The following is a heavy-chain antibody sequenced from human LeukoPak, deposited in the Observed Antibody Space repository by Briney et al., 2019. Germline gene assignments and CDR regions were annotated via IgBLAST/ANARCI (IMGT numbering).Heavy chain of an antibody. V-gene: IGHV4-34*01. J-gene: IGHJ4*02. Sequence: PSETLSLTCAVYGGSFSGYYWSWIRQPPGKGLEWIGEINHSGSTNYNPSLKSRVTMSVDTSKNQFSLKLSSVTAADTAVYYCARVRGDTAMVDYWGQGTLVTVSS. CDR3: ARVRGDTAMVDY. CDR2: INHSGST. D-gene: IGHD5-18*01. CDR1: GGSFSGYY.